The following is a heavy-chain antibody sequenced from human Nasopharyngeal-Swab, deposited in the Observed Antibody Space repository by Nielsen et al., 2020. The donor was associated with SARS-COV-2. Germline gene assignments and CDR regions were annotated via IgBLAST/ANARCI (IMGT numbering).Heavy chain of an antibody. CDR1: GFTFSGHG. CDR2: IWYDGSNK. CDR3: ARGMWFRELSTTFYYYGMDV. Sequence: GESLKISCAASGFTFSGHGMHWVRQAPGKGLEWVAVIWYDGSNKYYGDSVKGRFTISRDNSRNTLFLHMASLRAEDTAVYYCARGMWFRELSTTFYYYGMDVWGQGTTVTVSS. J-gene: IGHJ6*02. V-gene: IGHV3-33*01. D-gene: IGHD3-10*01.